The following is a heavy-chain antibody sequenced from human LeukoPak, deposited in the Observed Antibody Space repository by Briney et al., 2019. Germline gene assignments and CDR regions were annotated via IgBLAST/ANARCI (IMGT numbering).Heavy chain of an antibody. CDR2: INPNSGGT. Sequence: GVSVKVSCKASGYTFTGHYMHWVRQAPGQGLEWMGWINPNSGGTNYAQKFQGRVTMTRDTSISTAYMELSRLRSDDTAVYYCASGGPLEREIVLFFSDFWGQGTLVTVSS. CDR3: ASGGPLEREIVLFFSDF. D-gene: IGHD5-12*01. J-gene: IGHJ4*02. V-gene: IGHV1-2*02. CDR1: GYTFTGHY.